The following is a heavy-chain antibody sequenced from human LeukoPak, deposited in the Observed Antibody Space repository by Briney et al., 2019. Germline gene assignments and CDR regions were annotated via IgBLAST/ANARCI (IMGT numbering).Heavy chain of an antibody. CDR1: GFTFSSYA. J-gene: IGHJ4*02. D-gene: IGHD2/OR15-2a*01. CDR3: ATPPGTTVY. V-gene: IGHV3-23*01. Sequence: GGSLRLSCAASGFTFSSYAMSWVRLAPGKGLEWVSAISGSGGSTYYADSVKGRFTISRDNSRNTLYLQMNSLRADDTAVYYCATPPGTTVYWGQGTPVTVSS. CDR2: ISGSGGST.